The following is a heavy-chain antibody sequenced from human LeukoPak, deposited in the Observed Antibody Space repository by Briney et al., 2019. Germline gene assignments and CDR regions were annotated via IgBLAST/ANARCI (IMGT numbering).Heavy chain of an antibody. J-gene: IGHJ4*02. CDR2: INPNSGGT. CDR3: ARRQIAAAGNVFDY. CDR1: GYTSTGYY. V-gene: IGHV1-2*02. D-gene: IGHD6-13*01. Sequence: ASVKVSCKASGYTSTGYYMHWVRQAPGQGLEWMGWINPNSGGTNYAQKFQGRVTMTRDTSISTAYMELSRLRSDDTAVYYCARRQIAAAGNVFDYWGQGTLVTVSS.